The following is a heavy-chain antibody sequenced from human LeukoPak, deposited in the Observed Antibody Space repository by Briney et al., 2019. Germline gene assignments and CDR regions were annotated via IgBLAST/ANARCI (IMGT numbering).Heavy chain of an antibody. CDR1: GGSISSSSYY. CDR3: ARWSGELFANWFDP. J-gene: IGHJ5*02. Sequence: SETLSLTCTVSGGSISSSSYYWGWIRQPPGKGLEWIGSIYYSGSTYYNPSLKSRVTISVDPSKNQFSLKLSSVTAADTAVYYCARWSGELFANWFDPWGQGTLVTVSS. D-gene: IGHD3-10*01. V-gene: IGHV4-39*01. CDR2: IYYSGST.